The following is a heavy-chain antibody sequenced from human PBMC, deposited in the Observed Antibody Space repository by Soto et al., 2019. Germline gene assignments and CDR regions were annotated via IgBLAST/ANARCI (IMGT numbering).Heavy chain of an antibody. CDR1: GFTFIGHY. Sequence: HPGGSLRLSCAASGFTFIGHYMDWVRQAPGKGLEWVGRTRNKANSYTTEYAASVKGRFTISRDDSKNSLYLQMNGLETEDTAVYYCAQTYGDNCDSHHLDYWGQGTLVTVSS. V-gene: IGHV3-72*01. J-gene: IGHJ4*02. CDR2: TRNKANSYTT. D-gene: IGHD1-20*01. CDR3: AQTYGDNCDSHHLDY.